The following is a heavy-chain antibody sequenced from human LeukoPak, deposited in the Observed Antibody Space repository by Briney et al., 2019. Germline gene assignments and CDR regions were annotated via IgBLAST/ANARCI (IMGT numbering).Heavy chain of an antibody. V-gene: IGHV1-69*04. CDR2: IIPIVGKA. Sequence: ASVKVSCKASGYTFTSYGISWVRQAPGQGLEWMGRIIPIVGKANYAQNFQGRVTITADKSTSTVYVELSSLRSEDTAVYYCARERESGMGLYFDSWGQGTLATVSS. D-gene: IGHD1-26*01. J-gene: IGHJ4*02. CDR1: GYTFTSYG. CDR3: ARERESGMGLYFDS.